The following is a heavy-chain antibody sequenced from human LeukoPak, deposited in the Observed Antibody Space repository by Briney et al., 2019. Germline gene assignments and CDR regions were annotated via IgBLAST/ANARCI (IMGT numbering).Heavy chain of an antibody. CDR2: INPNGGGT. V-gene: IGHV1-2*02. J-gene: IGHJ5*02. D-gene: IGHD2-15*01. CDR1: GYTFTGYY. CDR3: ARDRVVSGGFDP. Sequence: ASVKVSCKASGYTFTGYYMHWVRQAPGQGLEWMGWINPNGGGTNYAQKFQGRVTMTRDTSISTAYMELSRLRSDDTAVYYCARDRVVSGGFDPWGQGTLVTVSS.